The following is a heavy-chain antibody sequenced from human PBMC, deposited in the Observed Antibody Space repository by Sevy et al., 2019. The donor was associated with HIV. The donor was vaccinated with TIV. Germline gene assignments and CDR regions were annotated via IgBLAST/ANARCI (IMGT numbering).Heavy chain of an antibody. V-gene: IGHV3-11*01. CDR2: ISSGGSTI. CDR3: ARSRGFAEDFFDY. CDR1: GLTFSDSY. Sequence: GGSLRLSCAASGLTFSDSYMHWIRQAPGKGLEWISHISSGGSTIFNADSGKGRFTITRDNTKKSLYLQMNSLGVDDTAVYYCARSRGFAEDFFDYWGQGILVTVSS. D-gene: IGHD3-10*01. J-gene: IGHJ4*02.